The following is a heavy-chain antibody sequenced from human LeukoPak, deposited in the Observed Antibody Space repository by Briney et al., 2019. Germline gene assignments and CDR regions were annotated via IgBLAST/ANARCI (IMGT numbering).Heavy chain of an antibody. J-gene: IGHJ5*02. CDR1: GASISSSGYY. CDR3: ARHTDCSSTSCVLNWFDR. Sequence: PSESLSLTCTVSGASISSSGYYWGWLRQPSGRGLEWFVSIYYSGSTYYNPSLKSRVTISVDTSKYQFSLKLSSVTAADTAVYYCARHTDCSSTSCVLNWFDRWGQGTLVTVSS. CDR2: IYYSGST. V-gene: IGHV4-39*01. D-gene: IGHD2-2*01.